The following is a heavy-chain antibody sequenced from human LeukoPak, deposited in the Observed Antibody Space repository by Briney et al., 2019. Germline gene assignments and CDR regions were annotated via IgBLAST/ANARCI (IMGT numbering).Heavy chain of an antibody. J-gene: IGHJ4*02. D-gene: IGHD4/OR15-4a*01. CDR2: ISISADMT. CDR1: GFPFSSHA. CDR3: ANEEVPNDY. Sequence: GGSLRLSCEVSGFPFSSHAMSWVRQAPGRGLEWVSGISISADMTYYADSVQGRFIISRDNSKNTVYLQMDSLRVADTAVYYCANEEVPNDYWGQGTLVTVSS. V-gene: IGHV3-23*01.